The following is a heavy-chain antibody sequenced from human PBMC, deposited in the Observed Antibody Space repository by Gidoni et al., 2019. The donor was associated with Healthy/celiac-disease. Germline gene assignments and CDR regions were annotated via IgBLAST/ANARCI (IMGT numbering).Heavy chain of an antibody. D-gene: IGHD3-10*01. V-gene: IGHV4-34*01. CDR2: INHSGST. CDR3: ARDYYGSKYFDY. Sequence: QVQLQQWGAGLLKPSETLSLICAVYGGSFSGYYWSWIRQPPGKGLEWIGEINHSGSTNYNPSLKSRVTISVDTSKNQFSLKLSSVTAADTAVYYCARDYYGSKYFDYWGQGTLVTVSS. J-gene: IGHJ4*02. CDR1: GGSFSGYY.